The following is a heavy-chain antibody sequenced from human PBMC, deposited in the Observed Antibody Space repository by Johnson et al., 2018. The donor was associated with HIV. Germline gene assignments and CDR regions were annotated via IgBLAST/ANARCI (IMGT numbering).Heavy chain of an antibody. CDR3: RAAKDSQTHFSIAVVDYLDAFDI. CDR1: GYTFSSYA. V-gene: IGHV3-30*04. D-gene: IGHD6-19*01. Sequence: QVQLVESGGGLVQPGGSLRLSCAASGYTFSSYAMHWVRQAPGKGLEWVAVISYDGSNKYYADSVKGRFTISRDNSKNTLYLQMNSLRAEDTAVYYCRAAKDSQTHFSIAVVDYLDAFDIWGQGTMVTVSS. CDR2: ISYDGSNK. J-gene: IGHJ3*02.